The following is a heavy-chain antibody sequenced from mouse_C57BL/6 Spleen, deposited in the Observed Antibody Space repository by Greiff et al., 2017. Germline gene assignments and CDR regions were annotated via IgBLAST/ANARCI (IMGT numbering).Heavy chain of an antibody. V-gene: IGHV1-26*01. D-gene: IGHD1-1*01. J-gene: IGHJ2*01. Sequence: EVQLQQSGPELVKPGASVKISCKASGYTFTDYYMNWVKQSHGKSLEWIGDINPNNGGTSYNQKFKGKATLTVDKSSSTAYMELRSLTSEDSAVYYCARDTTVVRDFDYWGQGTTLTVSS. CDR1: GYTFTDYY. CDR2: INPNNGGT. CDR3: ARDTTVVRDFDY.